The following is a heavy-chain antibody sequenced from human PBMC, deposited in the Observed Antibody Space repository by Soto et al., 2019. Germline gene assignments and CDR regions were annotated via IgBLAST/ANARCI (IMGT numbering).Heavy chain of an antibody. Sequence: SGPTLGEPAQTLTLTCAFSGFSLTTTSMGVAWIRQPPGKALEWLALIYWDDDQRYSPSLKDRLTISKDTSRCRVVLTISNMNPEDTGTYFCAHAGDYDLLSFDHWGPGALVTVSS. CDR3: AHAGDYDLLSFDH. D-gene: IGHD4-17*01. J-gene: IGHJ4*02. V-gene: IGHV2-5*02. CDR1: GFSLTTTSMG. CDR2: IYWDDDQ.